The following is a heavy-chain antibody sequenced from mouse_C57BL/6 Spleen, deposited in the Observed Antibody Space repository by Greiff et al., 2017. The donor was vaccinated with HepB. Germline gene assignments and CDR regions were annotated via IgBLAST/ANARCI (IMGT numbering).Heavy chain of an antibody. Sequence: QVQLQQPGAELVKPGASVKLSCKASGYTFTSYWMHWVKQRPGQGLEWIGMIHPNSGSTNYNEKFKSKATLTVDKSSSPSYMQRVSLTSEDSAVYYCAGHMTTVVAEDWYFDVWGTGTTVTVSS. CDR2: IHPNSGST. CDR3: AGHMTTVVAEDWYFDV. CDR1: GYTFTSYW. D-gene: IGHD1-1*01. J-gene: IGHJ1*03. V-gene: IGHV1-64*01.